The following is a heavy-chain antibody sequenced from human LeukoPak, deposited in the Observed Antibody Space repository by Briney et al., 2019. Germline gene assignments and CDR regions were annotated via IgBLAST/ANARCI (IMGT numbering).Heavy chain of an antibody. V-gene: IGHV4-38-2*02. CDR2: IYHSGST. CDR1: GYSISSGYY. Sequence: PSETLSLTCTVSGYSISSGYYWGWIRQPPGKGLEWIGSIYHSGSTYYNPSLKSRVTISVDTSKNQFSLKLSSVTAADTAVYYCARGYRYSSPGWFDPWGQGTLATVSS. CDR3: ARGYRYSSPGWFDP. D-gene: IGHD6-13*01. J-gene: IGHJ5*02.